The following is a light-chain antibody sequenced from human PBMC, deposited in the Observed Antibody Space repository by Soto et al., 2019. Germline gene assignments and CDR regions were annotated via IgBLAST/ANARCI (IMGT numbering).Light chain of an antibody. CDR1: INDVGGYNY. V-gene: IGLV2-8*01. CDR3: MSYAGGNRFV. CDR2: QVT. Sequence: QSVLTQPPSASGAPGQSGTISCAGTINDVGGYNYVSWYQQHPGKVPQLMIYQVTKRPSGVPDRFSASKSDTTASLTISGLQAEDEGDYYCMSYAGGNRFVFGTGTKVTXL. J-gene: IGLJ1*01.